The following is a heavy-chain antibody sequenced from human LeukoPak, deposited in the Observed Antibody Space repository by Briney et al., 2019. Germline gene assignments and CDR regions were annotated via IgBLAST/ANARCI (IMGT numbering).Heavy chain of an antibody. CDR3: ARAWSGHDAFDI. Sequence: GGSLRLSCAVSGFTFSSYWMHWVRQAPGKGLVWVSRIKTDGSSTSYADSVKGRFTISRDNAENTLYLQMNSLRAEDTAVYHCARAWSGHDAFDIWGQGTMVTVSS. CDR2: IKTDGSST. D-gene: IGHD2-15*01. CDR1: GFTFSSYW. J-gene: IGHJ3*02. V-gene: IGHV3-74*01.